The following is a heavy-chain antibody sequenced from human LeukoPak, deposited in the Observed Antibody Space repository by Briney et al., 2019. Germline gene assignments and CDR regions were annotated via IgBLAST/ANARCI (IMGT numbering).Heavy chain of an antibody. D-gene: IGHD1-26*01. CDR1: GFTFSSYG. J-gene: IGHJ4*02. CDR3: AKIMVRATKSFDY. V-gene: IGHV3-30*18. CDR2: ISYDGSNK. Sequence: GGSLRLSCAASGFTFSSYGMHWVRQAPGKGLEWVAVISYDGSNKYYADSVKGRFTISRDNSKNTLYLQMNSLRAEDTAVYYCAKIMVRATKSFDYWGRGTLVTVSS.